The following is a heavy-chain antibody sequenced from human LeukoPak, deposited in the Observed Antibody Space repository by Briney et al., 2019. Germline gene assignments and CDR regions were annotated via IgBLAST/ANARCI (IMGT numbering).Heavy chain of an antibody. CDR1: GGTFRSYA. Sequence: GASVQVSCKASGGTFRSYAISWVGQAPGQGLEWMGGIIPIFGTANYAQEFQGRATITTDESTRTAYMELSSLRSEDTDVYYCARVLYSSGWYFDYSRQGTLVTVSS. CDR2: IIPIFGTA. V-gene: IGHV1-69*05. CDR3: ARVLYSSGWYFDY. J-gene: IGHJ4*02. D-gene: IGHD6-19*01.